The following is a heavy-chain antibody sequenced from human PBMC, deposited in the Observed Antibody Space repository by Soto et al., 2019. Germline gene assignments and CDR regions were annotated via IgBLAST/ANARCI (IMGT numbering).Heavy chain of an antibody. Sequence: QVQLVQSGAEVKKPGASVKVSCKASGYTFTSYGISWVRQAPGQGLEWMGWISAYHGNTNYAQKLQGRVTMTTATSTSTAYMELRSLRSDDTAVYYCAREGSVVVVAGPFYYYYGMDVWGQGTTVTVSS. CDR1: GYTFTSYG. J-gene: IGHJ6*02. V-gene: IGHV1-18*04. CDR2: ISAYHGNT. CDR3: AREGSVVVVAGPFYYYYGMDV. D-gene: IGHD2-15*01.